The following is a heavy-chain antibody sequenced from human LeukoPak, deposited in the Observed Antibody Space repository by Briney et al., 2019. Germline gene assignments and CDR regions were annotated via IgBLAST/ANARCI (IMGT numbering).Heavy chain of an antibody. CDR3: ARGEFVSYSSSSPRRYYYYYYMDV. V-gene: IGHV4-59*01. CDR1: GVSISSYY. CDR2: IYFIGST. D-gene: IGHD6-6*01. Sequence: SETLSLTCTVSGVSISSYYWSWIRQPPGKGLEWIGCIYFIGSTNYNPSLKSRVTISVDTSKNQFSLKLSSVTAADTAVYYCARGEFVSYSSSSPRRYYYYYYMDVWGKGTTVTVSS. J-gene: IGHJ6*03.